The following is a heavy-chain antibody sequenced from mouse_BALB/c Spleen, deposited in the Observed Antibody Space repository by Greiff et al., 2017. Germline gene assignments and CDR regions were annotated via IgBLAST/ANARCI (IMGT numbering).Heavy chain of an antibody. V-gene: IGHV1-9*01. D-gene: IGHD2-4*01. Sequence: QVQLKESGAELMKPGASVKISCKATGYTFSSYWIEWVKQRPGHGLEWIGEILPGSGSTNYNEKFKGKATFTADTSSNTAYMQLSSLTSEDSAVYYCARWGDYDYDGPYIDYWGQGTTLTVSS. CDR1: GYTFSSYW. CDR2: ILPGSGST. CDR3: ARWGDYDYDGPYIDY. J-gene: IGHJ2*01.